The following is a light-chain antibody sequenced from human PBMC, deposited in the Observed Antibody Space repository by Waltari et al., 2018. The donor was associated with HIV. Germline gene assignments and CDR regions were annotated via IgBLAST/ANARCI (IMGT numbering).Light chain of an antibody. CDR1: SSNIGSKY. V-gene: IGLV1-47*01. Sequence: QSVLTQPPSASRTPGQRVTISCSGSSSNIGSKYVYWYQQLPGTAPKLLIYRNNQRPSGVPDRFSGSKSGTSASLAISGLRSEDEADYYCAAWDDSLLFGGGTKLTVL. CDR2: RNN. CDR3: AAWDDSLL. J-gene: IGLJ2*01.